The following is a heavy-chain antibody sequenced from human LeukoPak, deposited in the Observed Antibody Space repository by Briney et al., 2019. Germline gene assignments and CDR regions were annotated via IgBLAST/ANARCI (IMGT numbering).Heavy chain of an antibody. D-gene: IGHD5-12*01. CDR2: ISGSSSHI. Sequence: GGSLRLSCEASGFTFSDYYMSWIRQAPGKGLEWISYISGSSSHINYADSVKGRFTISRDSSKNTLYLQMNSLRAEDTAVYYCARDYSGYDQIDYWGQGTLVTVSS. CDR1: GFTFSDYY. J-gene: IGHJ4*02. V-gene: IGHV3-11*06. CDR3: ARDYSGYDQIDY.